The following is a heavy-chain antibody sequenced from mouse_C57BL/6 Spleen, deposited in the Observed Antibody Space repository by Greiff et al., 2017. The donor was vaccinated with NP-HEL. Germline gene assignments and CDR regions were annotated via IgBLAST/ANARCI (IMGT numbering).Heavy chain of an antibody. CDR1: GFTFSDYY. CDR3: ARYDYEYYYAMDD. D-gene: IGHD2-4*01. J-gene: IGHJ4*01. Sequence: EVKLVESEGGLVQPGSSMKLSCTASGFTFSDYYMAWVRQVPEKGLEWVANINYDGSSTYYLDSLKSRFIISRDNAKNILYLQMSSLKSEDTATYYCARYDYEYYYAMDDWGQGTSVTVAS. CDR2: INYDGSST. V-gene: IGHV5-16*01.